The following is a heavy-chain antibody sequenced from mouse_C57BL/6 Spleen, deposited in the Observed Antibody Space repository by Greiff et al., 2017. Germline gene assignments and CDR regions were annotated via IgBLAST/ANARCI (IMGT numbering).Heavy chain of an antibody. V-gene: IGHV5-4*03. CDR2: ISDGGSYT. D-gene: IGHD1-1*01. CDR3: AREDYSGGEYYYAMDY. Sequence: EVMLVESGGGLVKPGGSLKLSCAASGFTFSSYAMSWVRQTPEKRLEWVATISDGGSYTYYPDNVKGRFTISRDTAKNNLYLQMSHLKSEDTAMXYCAREDYSGGEYYYAMDYWGQGTSVTVSA. CDR1: GFTFSSYA. J-gene: IGHJ4*01.